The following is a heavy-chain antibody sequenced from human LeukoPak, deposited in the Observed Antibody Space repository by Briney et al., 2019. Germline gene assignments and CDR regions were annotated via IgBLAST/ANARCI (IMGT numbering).Heavy chain of an antibody. CDR1: GYTFTSYG. D-gene: IGHD1-26*01. Sequence: ASVKVSCKASGYTFTSYGISWVRQAPGQGLEWMGGIIHIFGTANYAQKFQGRVTITADESTSTAYMELSSLRSEDTAVYYCARAKDSGSYYDGYAFDIWGQGTMVTVSS. CDR3: ARAKDSGSYYDGYAFDI. J-gene: IGHJ3*02. CDR2: IIHIFGTA. V-gene: IGHV1-69*13.